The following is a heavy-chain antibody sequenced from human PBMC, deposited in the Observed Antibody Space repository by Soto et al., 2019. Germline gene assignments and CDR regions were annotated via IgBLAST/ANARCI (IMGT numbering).Heavy chain of an antibody. V-gene: IGHV1-46*02. CDR3: AKRRGVGLTRSSFDY. Sequence: QVQLVQSGAEVRKPGASVKVSCKASGYTFNRHYIQWVRQAPGQGLEWMGMIDPRGGETNYAKKFKGRVQLTSDTSTSTVYMELSSLRSEDTAVYYCAKRRGVGLTRSSFDYWGPGTLVIVSS. D-gene: IGHD1-26*01. J-gene: IGHJ4*02. CDR2: IDPRGGET. CDR1: GYTFNRHY.